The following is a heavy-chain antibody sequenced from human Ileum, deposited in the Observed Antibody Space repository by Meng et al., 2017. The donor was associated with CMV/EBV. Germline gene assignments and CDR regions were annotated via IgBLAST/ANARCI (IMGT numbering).Heavy chain of an antibody. CDR2: ITGDGVIT. J-gene: IGHJ4*02. V-gene: IGHV3-23*01. CDR3: ARGFVGPDY. Sequence: GGSLRLSCVVSGISLTNYAMSWVRQAPGKGPEWVSCITGDGVITYYADSVKDRFIISRDISRNTLYLQMNSLRVEETAVYYCARGFVGPDYWGQGTLVTVSS. CDR1: GISLTNYA. D-gene: IGHD3-10*01.